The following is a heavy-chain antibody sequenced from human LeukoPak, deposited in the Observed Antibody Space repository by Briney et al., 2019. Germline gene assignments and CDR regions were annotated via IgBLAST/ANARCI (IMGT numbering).Heavy chain of an antibody. CDR1: GFTFSSYG. D-gene: IGHD3-10*01. Sequence: GGSLRLSCAASGFTFSSYGMHWVRQAPGKGLEWVAVIWYDGSNKYYADSVKGRFTISRDNSKNTLYLQMNSLRAEDTAVYYCARESYYYGSGSSPFDYSGQGTLVTVSS. CDR2: IWYDGSNK. J-gene: IGHJ4*02. CDR3: ARESYYYGSGSSPFDY. V-gene: IGHV3-33*01.